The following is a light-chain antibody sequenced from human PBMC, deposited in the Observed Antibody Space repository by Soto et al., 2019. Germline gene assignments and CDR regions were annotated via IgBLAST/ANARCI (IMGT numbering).Light chain of an antibody. V-gene: IGKV3-20*01. CDR3: QQYGGSPET. Sequence: EIVLTRSPGTLSLSPGARAPLSCRASQSVRSNLAWYQQKPGQAPRLLIYEASTRATGVPARFSGSGSGTDFTLTIRRLEPEDFAVYYCQQYGGSPETFGQGTKVDNK. CDR1: QSVRSN. CDR2: EAS. J-gene: IGKJ1*01.